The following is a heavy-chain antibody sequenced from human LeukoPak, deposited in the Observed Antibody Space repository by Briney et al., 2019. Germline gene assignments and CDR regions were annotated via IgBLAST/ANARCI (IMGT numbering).Heavy chain of an antibody. CDR2: IYPGDSDT. D-gene: IGHD4-23*01. CDR3: ARTTVITPGAFDI. Sequence: GESLKISCKGSGYSFTSYWIAWVRQMPGKGLECMGIIYPGDSDTRYSPSFQGQVTISDDKSINTAYLQWSGLKASDTAMYYCARTTVITPGAFDIWGQGTMVTVSS. CDR1: GYSFTSYW. J-gene: IGHJ3*02. V-gene: IGHV5-51*01.